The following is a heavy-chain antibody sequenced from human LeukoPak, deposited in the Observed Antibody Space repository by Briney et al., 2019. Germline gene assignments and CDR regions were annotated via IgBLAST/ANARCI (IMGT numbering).Heavy chain of an antibody. D-gene: IGHD4-17*01. CDR3: ARCTSATVTIDY. J-gene: IGHJ4*02. Sequence: SETLSLTCVVYGGSFSGYYWSWIRQPPGKGLEWIGEINHSGSTNYNPSLKSRVTISVDTSKNQFSLKLSSVTAADTAVYYCARCTSATVTIDYWGQGTLVTVSS. CDR1: GGSFSGYY. V-gene: IGHV4-34*01. CDR2: INHSGST.